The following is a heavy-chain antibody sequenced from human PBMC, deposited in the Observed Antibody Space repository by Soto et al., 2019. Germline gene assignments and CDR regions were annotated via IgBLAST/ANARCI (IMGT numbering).Heavy chain of an antibody. CDR3: ARDHLILPAHDFFYGSDV. J-gene: IGHJ6*02. CDR1: GFTFSMYS. V-gene: IGHV3-7*03. D-gene: IGHD2-21*02. CDR2: IPQDGVDG. Sequence: LRLSCEVSGFTFSMYSMSWVRQSPGKGLEWVAKIPQDGVDGHYADSVKGRCTISRDNGKNSLYLQLSNLRAEDAAVYYCARDHLILPAHDFFYGSDVWGRGATVTVSS.